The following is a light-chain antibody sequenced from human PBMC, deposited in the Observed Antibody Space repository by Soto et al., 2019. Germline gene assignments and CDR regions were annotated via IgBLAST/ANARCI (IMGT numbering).Light chain of an antibody. V-gene: IGKV3-15*01. CDR3: QQYNNWPPWT. Sequence: EIVMTQSPATLSVSPGERATLSCRASQSVSSNLAWYQQKPGQAPRLLIYGASTRATGIPARFSDSGSGTEITLSISSLQAEDFAVYYCQQYNNWPPWTFGQGPKVEIK. CDR2: GAS. J-gene: IGKJ1*01. CDR1: QSVSSN.